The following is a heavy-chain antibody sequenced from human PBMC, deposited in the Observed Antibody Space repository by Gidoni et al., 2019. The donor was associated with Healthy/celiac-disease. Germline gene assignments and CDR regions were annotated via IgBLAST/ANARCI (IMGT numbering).Heavy chain of an antibody. CDR1: GFTFSSYS. Sequence: EVQLVESGGGLVQPGGSLRLSCAASGFTFSSYSMNWVRQAPGKGVGWVSYISSSSSTIYYADSVKGRFTISRDKAKNSLYLKMNSLRAEDTAGYYCARVGAVASNSWGQGTLVTVSS. D-gene: IGHD6-19*01. J-gene: IGHJ5*02. CDR3: ARVGAVASNS. CDR2: ISSSSSTI. V-gene: IGHV3-48*01.